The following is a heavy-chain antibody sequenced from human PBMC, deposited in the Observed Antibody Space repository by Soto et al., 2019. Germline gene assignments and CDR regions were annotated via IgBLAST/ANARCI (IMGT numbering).Heavy chain of an antibody. D-gene: IGHD3-10*01. J-gene: IGHJ4*02. Sequence: SETLSLTCAVSGGSISSGGYSWSWIRQPPGKGLEFIGSIYHSGSTYYNPSLKSRVTISVDTSKNQFSLELSSVTAADTAVYFCARQGYYGSGTYYIPDYWGQGTLVTVSS. V-gene: IGHV4-30-2*03. CDR2: IYHSGST. CDR1: GGSISSGGYS. CDR3: ARQGYYGSGTYYIPDY.